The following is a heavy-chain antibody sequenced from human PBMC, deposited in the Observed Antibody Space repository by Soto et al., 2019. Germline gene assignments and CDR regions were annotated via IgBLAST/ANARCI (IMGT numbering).Heavy chain of an antibody. J-gene: IGHJ4*02. CDR2: INPNSGGT. V-gene: IGHV1-2*04. Sequence: ASVKVSCKASGYTFTGYYMHWVRQAPGQGLEWMGWINPNSGGTNYAQKFQGWVTMTRDTSISTAYMELSRLRSDDTAVYYCARGDDFWSGYYVWFDYWGQGTLVTVSS. CDR3: ARGDDFWSGYYVWFDY. D-gene: IGHD3-3*01. CDR1: GYTFTGYY.